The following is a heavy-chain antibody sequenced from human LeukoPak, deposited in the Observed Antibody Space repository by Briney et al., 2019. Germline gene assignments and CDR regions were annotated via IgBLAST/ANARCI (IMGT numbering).Heavy chain of an antibody. V-gene: IGHV1-69*13. CDR1: GGTFSSYA. CDR3: ARHRVTLAPFDY. J-gene: IGHJ4*02. Sequence: SVKVSCKASGGTFSSYAISWVRQAPGQGLEWMGGIIPIFGTANYAQKFQGRVTITADESTSTAYMELSSLRSEDTAVYYCARHRVTLAPFDYWGQGTLVTVSS. CDR2: IIPIFGTA. D-gene: IGHD2-21*02.